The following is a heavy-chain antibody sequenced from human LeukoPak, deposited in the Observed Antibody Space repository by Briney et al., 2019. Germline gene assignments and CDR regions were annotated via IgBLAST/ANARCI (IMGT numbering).Heavy chain of an antibody. CDR2: ISTDAGTI. Sequence: QPGGSLRLSCAASGFAFSSNWMHWVRQAPGKGLVWVSHISTDAGTITYAAFVKGRFTISRDNAKNTLYLQMNSLRAEDTALYYCVRGQATAWGLDYWGQGTLVTVSS. V-gene: IGHV3-74*01. J-gene: IGHJ4*02. D-gene: IGHD6-13*01. CDR3: VRGQATAWGLDY. CDR1: GFAFSSNW.